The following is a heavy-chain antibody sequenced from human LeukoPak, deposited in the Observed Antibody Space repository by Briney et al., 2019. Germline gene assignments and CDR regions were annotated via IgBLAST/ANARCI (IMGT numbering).Heavy chain of an antibody. CDR2: ISYDGSLT. J-gene: IGHJ4*02. CDR3: AKAATTAATRSPFDS. Sequence: PGGSLRLSCAASGFTFSRYGMHWVRQAPGRGPEWLALISYDGSLTMYVDSVKGRFTISRDNSKNTLSLQLNNVRPEDTAVYYCAKAATTAATRSPFDSWGQGTLVSVSS. CDR1: GFTFSRYG. V-gene: IGHV3-30*18. D-gene: IGHD4-17*01.